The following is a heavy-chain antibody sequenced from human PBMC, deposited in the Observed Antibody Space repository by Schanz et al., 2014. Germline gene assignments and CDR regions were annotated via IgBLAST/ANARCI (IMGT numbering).Heavy chain of an antibody. CDR1: GYIFINSG. Sequence: QIQLVQPGPEVKKPGATVKVSCKASGYIFINSGISWVRQAPGQGLEWMGWISVYTGNTKYGQKVQGRVTMTADTSTNTAYMELSSLRSDDTAVYYGAKAEYDILTDSYSRLDPWGQGTLVNVSS. CDR2: ISVYTGNT. V-gene: IGHV1-18*01. D-gene: IGHD3-9*01. J-gene: IGHJ5*02. CDR3: AKAEYDILTDSYSRLDP.